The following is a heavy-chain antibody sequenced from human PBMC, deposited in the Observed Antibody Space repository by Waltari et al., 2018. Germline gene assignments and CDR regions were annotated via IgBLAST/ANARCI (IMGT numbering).Heavy chain of an antibody. CDR2: IKPNSGGT. V-gene: IGHV1-2*02. CDR1: GYTFVGDY. J-gene: IGHJ6*03. Sequence: QVQLVQSGAEVKKPGASVKVSCKASGYTFVGDYIHWVRQAPGQGLEWMGWIKPNSGGTNYAQNFQGRVTMTRDTSISTAYMELSRLRSDDTAVYFCARDTHTTTTTTYFYMDVWGKGTTVTVSS. CDR3: ARDTHTTTTTTYFYMDV. D-gene: IGHD4-17*01.